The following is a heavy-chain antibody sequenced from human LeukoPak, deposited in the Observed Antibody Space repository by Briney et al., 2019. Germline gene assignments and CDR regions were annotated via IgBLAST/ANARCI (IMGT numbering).Heavy chain of an antibody. J-gene: IGHJ4*02. CDR3: AKSASGYYLFDY. CDR1: GFIFGSYV. Sequence: GGSLRLSCAASGFIFGSYVMSWVRQAPGKGLEWVSAVSASGDSTSYADSVKGRFTISRDNSKNTLFLQMNSLRAEDTAVYYCAKSASGYYLFDYWGQGTLVTVSS. V-gene: IGHV3-23*01. D-gene: IGHD2/OR15-2a*01. CDR2: VSASGDST.